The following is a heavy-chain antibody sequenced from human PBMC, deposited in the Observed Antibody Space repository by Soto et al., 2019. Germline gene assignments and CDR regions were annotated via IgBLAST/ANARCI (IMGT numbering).Heavy chain of an antibody. CDR3: ARDVSPPSSSWYGGTYYYYGMDV. V-gene: IGHV1-69*13. CDR1: GGTFSSYA. D-gene: IGHD6-13*01. CDR2: IIPIFGTA. Sequence: ASVKVSCKASGGTFSSYAISWVRQAPGQGLEWMGGIIPIFGTANYAQKFQGRVTITADESTSTAYMERSSLRSEDTAVYYCARDVSPPSSSWYGGTYYYYGMDVWGQGTTVTVSS. J-gene: IGHJ6*02.